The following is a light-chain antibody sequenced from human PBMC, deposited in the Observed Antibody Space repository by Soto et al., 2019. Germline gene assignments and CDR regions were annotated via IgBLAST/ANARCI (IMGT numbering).Light chain of an antibody. CDR3: QQYGSSPPRT. CDR1: QSVSNDF. CDR2: GAS. J-gene: IGKJ1*01. V-gene: IGKV3-20*01. Sequence: EIVLTQSPGILSLSPGERATLSCRAGQSVSNDFLAWYQQKPGQAPRLLIYGASTRATDVPDRFSGSGSGADFTLTISRLEPEDFAVYYCQQYGSSPPRTFGQGTKVE.